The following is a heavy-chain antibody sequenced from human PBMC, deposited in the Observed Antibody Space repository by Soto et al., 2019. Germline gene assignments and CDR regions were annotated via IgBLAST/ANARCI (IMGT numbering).Heavy chain of an antibody. D-gene: IGHD5-12*01. V-gene: IGHV4-31*03. J-gene: IGHJ4*02. CDR3: AKTKFGYDWNFDY. CDR2: IHSSGST. CDR1: GGSISSGDYY. Sequence: QVQLQESGPGLVKPSQTLSLTCTVSGGSISSGDYYWSWIRQHPGKGLEWIGYIHSSGSTYYNPSLKSRLTISVGTSKNQFSLNLNSVTAADTAVYYCAKTKFGYDWNFDYWGQGILVTVSS.